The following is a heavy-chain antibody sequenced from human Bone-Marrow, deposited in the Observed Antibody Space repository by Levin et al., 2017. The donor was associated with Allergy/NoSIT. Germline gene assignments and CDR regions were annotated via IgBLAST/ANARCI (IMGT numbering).Heavy chain of an antibody. Sequence: LSLTCAASGFNLDDYVMSWVRQVPGKGLEWVSGISWNSGKIDYADSVKGRFTISRDNAKNSLYLQMNSLRAEDTALYYCTKDIFSPTSDYSYGFDYWGQGTLVTVSS. J-gene: IGHJ4*02. D-gene: IGHD5-18*01. CDR2: ISWNSGKI. CDR3: TKDIFSPTSDYSYGFDY. CDR1: GFNLDDYV. V-gene: IGHV3-9*01.